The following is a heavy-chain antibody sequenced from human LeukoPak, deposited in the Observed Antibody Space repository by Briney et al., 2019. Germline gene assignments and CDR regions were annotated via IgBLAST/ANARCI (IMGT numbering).Heavy chain of an antibody. D-gene: IGHD5-24*01. Sequence: SETLSLTCAVYGVSFSGHYWSWIRHTPGRGLEWIGEISHSGSTNYHPSLKSRVTMSLDTSKTEFSLKLSSVTAADTAVYYCARGGDGYNHPFDYWGQGTQVTVSS. V-gene: IGHV4-34*01. CDR2: ISHSGST. J-gene: IGHJ4*02. CDR3: ARGGDGYNHPFDY. CDR1: GVSFSGHY.